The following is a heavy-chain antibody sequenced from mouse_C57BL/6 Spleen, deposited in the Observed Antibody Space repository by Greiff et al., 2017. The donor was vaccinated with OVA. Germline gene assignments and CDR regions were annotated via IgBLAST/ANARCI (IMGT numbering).Heavy chain of an antibody. CDR2: INPSTGGT. CDR1: GYSFTGYY. CDR3: ARLRTSYDYGFAY. V-gene: IGHV1-42*01. Sequence: EVQLQQSGPELVKPGASVKISCKASGYSFTGYYMNWVKQSPEKSLEWIGEINPSTGGTTYNQKFKAKATLTVDKSSSTAYMQLKSLTSEDSAVYYGARLRTSYDYGFAYWGQGTLVTVSA. D-gene: IGHD2-4*01. J-gene: IGHJ3*01.